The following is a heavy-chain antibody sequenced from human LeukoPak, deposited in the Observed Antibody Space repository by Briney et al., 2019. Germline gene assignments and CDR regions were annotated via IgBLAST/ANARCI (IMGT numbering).Heavy chain of an antibody. V-gene: IGHV3-30*04. D-gene: IGHD2-21*02. J-gene: IGHJ6*02. CDR1: GFTFSSYA. CDR2: ISYDGSNK. CDR3: AKYSGDYYYYYGMDV. Sequence: PGRSLRLSCAASGFTFSSYAMHWVRQAPGKGLEWVAVISYDGSNKYYADSVKGRFTISRDNSKNTLYLQMNSLRAEDTAVYYCAKYSGDYYYYYGMDVWGQGTTVTVSS.